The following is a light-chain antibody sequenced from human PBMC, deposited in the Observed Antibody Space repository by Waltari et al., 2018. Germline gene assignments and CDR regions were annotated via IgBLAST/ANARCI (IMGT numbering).Light chain of an antibody. Sequence: QSALTQPASVSGSPGQSITISCPGTRSDVGGYNSVSWYQQHPGKAPKLMIYDVSKRPSGVSNRFSGSKSGNTASLTISGLQAEDEADYYCSSYTSSSTYVVFGGGTKLTVL. CDR2: DVS. CDR1: RSDVGGYNS. CDR3: SSYTSSSTYVV. J-gene: IGLJ2*01. V-gene: IGLV2-14*01.